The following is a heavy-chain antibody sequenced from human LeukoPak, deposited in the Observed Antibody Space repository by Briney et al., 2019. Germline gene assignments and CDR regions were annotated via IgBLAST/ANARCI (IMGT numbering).Heavy chain of an antibody. J-gene: IGHJ4*02. CDR2: IYHSGST. CDR3: ASGGGWYWSFDY. V-gene: IGHV4-31*03. CDR1: GASVTTGGFY. Sequence: SETLSLTCSVSGASVTTGGFYWTWIRHLPGKGLEWIGYIYHSGSTKYHPSLESRLIISIDTSKNQFSLKLNSVTAADTAVYYCASGGGWYWSFDYWGQGTLVTVSS. D-gene: IGHD6-19*01.